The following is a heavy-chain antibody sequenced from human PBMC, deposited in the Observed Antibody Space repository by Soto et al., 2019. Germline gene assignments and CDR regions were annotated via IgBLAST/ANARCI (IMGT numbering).Heavy chain of an antibody. D-gene: IGHD3-9*01. J-gene: IGHJ4*02. CDR3: AIRLRYFDWLLGLVY. Sequence: QVQLVQSGAEVKKPGASVKISCKASGYTFTSYDINWVRQATGQGLEWMGWMNPNSGNTGYAQKFQGRVTMTRNTSISTAYMELSSLRSEDTAVYYCAIRLRYFDWLLGLVYWGQGTLVTVSS. CDR2: MNPNSGNT. V-gene: IGHV1-8*01. CDR1: GYTFTSYD.